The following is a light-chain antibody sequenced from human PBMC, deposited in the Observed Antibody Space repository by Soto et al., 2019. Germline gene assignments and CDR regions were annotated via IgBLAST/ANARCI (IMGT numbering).Light chain of an antibody. CDR3: QQNNKWPPVT. CDR1: QTISND. J-gene: IGKJ4*01. CDR2: GAS. Sequence: EVVMTQSPATVSVSPGEGVTLSCRASQTISNDLAWYQQKPGHAPRLLIYGASTRATGVPARFSGGGSWTEFTLTISSLQSEDFAFYYCQQNNKWPPVTFGGGTKVEIK. V-gene: IGKV3-15*01.